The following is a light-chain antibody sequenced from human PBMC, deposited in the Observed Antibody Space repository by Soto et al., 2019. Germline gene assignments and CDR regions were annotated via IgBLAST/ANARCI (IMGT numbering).Light chain of an antibody. V-gene: IGKV3-11*01. CDR1: QSVRSY. CDR2: DAS. CDR3: QQRSNLLT. Sequence: EIVLTQSPATLSLSPGERATLSCRASQSVRSYLAWYQQKPGQAPRLLIYDASNRATGIAARFSGSGSGTDFTLTISSLEPEDFAVYYCQQRSNLLTFVGGTKVEIK. J-gene: IGKJ4*01.